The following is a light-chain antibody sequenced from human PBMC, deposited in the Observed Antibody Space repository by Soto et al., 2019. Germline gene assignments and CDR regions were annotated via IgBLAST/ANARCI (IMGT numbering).Light chain of an antibody. J-gene: IGLJ2*01. V-gene: IGLV1-47*02. CDR2: NNN. CDR1: SSNIESNW. Sequence: QSVVTQAPSVSGTPGQRVTISCSGSSSNIESNWGYGYQKLPGAAPKLLIYNNNQRPSGVPDRFSGSKSGTSASLAITGLRSDDEAEYYCATWDDDLDTPIIGGGTKLTVL. CDR3: ATWDDDLDTPI.